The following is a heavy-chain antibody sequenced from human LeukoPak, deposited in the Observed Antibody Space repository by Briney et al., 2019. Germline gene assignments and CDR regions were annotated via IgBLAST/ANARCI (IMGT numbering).Heavy chain of an antibody. V-gene: IGHV1-46*03. CDR1: GYTFTSYY. CDR2: INPSGGST. Sequence: ASVKVSCKASGYTFTSYYMHWVRQGPGQGLEWMGIINPSGGSTSYAQKFQGRVTMTRDTSTSTVYMELSSLRSEDTAVYYCARDLAGYYDFWSGFFQHWGQGTLVTVSS. D-gene: IGHD3-3*01. J-gene: IGHJ1*01. CDR3: ARDLAGYYDFWSGFFQH.